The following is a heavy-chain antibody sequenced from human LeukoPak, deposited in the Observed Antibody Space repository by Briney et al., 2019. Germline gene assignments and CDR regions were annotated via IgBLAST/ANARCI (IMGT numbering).Heavy chain of an antibody. V-gene: IGHV3-7*03. CDR2: IKQDGSER. D-gene: IGHD6-19*01. Sequence: GGSLRLSCAASGFTFSSYWMTSVRQAPGKGLEWVANIKQDGSERNYVDSVKGRFTISRDNAKNSLYLQMNTLRDEDTAVYYCATGAGCGYWGRGTLVTVSS. CDR3: ATGAGCGY. CDR1: GFTFSSYW. J-gene: IGHJ4*02.